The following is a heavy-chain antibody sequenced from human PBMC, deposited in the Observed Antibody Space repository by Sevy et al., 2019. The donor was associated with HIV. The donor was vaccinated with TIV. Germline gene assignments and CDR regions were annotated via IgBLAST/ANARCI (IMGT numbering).Heavy chain of an antibody. CDR2: VSYDGSTK. CDR3: AKGSKATDSAFDL. Sequence: GGSLRLSCAASGFTFSNYGMHWVRQAPGKGLEWVAVVSYDGSTKYYADFVKVRFTISRDNCKNTVYLQMNTLRTEDTYAFDCAKGSKATDSAFDLWGQGTMVTVSS. CDR1: GFTFSNYG. V-gene: IGHV3-30*18. D-gene: IGHD1-26*01. J-gene: IGHJ3*01.